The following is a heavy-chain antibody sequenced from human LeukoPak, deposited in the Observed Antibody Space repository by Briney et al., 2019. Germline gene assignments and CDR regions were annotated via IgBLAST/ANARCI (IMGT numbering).Heavy chain of an antibody. J-gene: IGHJ4*02. Sequence: GGSLRLSCAASGFTFSSYWMHWVRQAPGKGLVWVSRINSDESSTRYADSVKGRFTIYRDNAKNTLYLQMNSLRAEDTAVYYCAREAYIAARLLDYWGQGTLVTVSS. D-gene: IGHD6-6*01. CDR3: AREAYIAARLLDY. V-gene: IGHV3-74*01. CDR1: GFTFSSYW. CDR2: INSDESST.